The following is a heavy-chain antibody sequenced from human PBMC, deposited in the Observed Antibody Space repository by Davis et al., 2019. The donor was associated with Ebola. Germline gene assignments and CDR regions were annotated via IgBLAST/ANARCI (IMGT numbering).Heavy chain of an antibody. J-gene: IGHJ4*02. D-gene: IGHD1-14*01. CDR3: ARGPFPVDDHVPDY. CDR1: GFTFSSYA. CDR2: IPNSGTV. Sequence: GESLKIPCAASGFTFSSYAMHWVRQAPGKGLQWVSYIPNSGTVDYADSVRGRHTISSDKVRHILYLQMDSLRDEDTAVYYCARGPFPVDDHVPDYWGQGVLVTVSS. V-gene: IGHV3-48*02.